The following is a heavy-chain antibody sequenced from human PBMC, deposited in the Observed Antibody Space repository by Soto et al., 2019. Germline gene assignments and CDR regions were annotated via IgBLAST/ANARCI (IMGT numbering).Heavy chain of an antibody. Sequence: PGESLKISCNGSGYNFAVYWIAWVRQMPGKGLELMGIIYPSDSDTRYRPSFQGQVTISADKSISSAYLQWSSLRASDTAMYYCARGGVSNHTFDYWGQGTPVTVSS. CDR3: ARGGVSNHTFDY. V-gene: IGHV5-51*01. J-gene: IGHJ4*02. CDR1: GYNFAVYW. D-gene: IGHD3-3*01. CDR2: IYPSDSDT.